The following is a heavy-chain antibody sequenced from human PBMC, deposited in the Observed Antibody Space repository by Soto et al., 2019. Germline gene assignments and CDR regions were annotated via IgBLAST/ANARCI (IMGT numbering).Heavy chain of an antibody. D-gene: IGHD3-16*02. CDR2: IYYIGTS. CDR3: ARVLRDVLSDRYYWYFDL. CDR1: CASISSGGYY. J-gene: IGHJ2*01. Sequence: QVQLQESGPGLVKPSQTLSLTCTVSCASISSGGYYWGWIRQHPGKGLEWIGFIYYIGTSYYNPSLESRITLSVDTSKNHFSLNLTSVTAADTAVYYCARVLRDVLSDRYYWYFDLWGRGTLVTVSS. V-gene: IGHV4-31*03.